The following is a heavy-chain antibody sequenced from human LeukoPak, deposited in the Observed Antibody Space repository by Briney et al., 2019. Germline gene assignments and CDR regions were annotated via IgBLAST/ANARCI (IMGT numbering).Heavy chain of an antibody. D-gene: IGHD3-10*01. CDR3: ARGPRITILPGV. V-gene: IGHV3-23*01. Sequence: PGGSLRLSCAASGFTYSSYAMSWVRQAPGKGLGWVSAISGSGGSTYYADSVKGRFTISGDNSMNTLYLQMNSLRAEDTAVYYCARGPRITILPGVWGQGTTVTVSS. CDR2: ISGSGGST. J-gene: IGHJ6*02. CDR1: GFTYSSYA.